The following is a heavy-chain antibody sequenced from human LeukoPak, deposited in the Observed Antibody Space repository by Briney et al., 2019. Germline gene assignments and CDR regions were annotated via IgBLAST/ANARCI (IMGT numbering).Heavy chain of an antibody. J-gene: IGHJ4*02. CDR2: IYYSGST. D-gene: IGHD2-15*01. CDR3: ARIGYCSGGSCSFGY. Sequence: SETLSLTCTVSGGSISSSSYYWGWIRQPPGKGLEWIGSIYYSGSTDYNPSLKSRVTISVDTSKNQFSLKLSSVTAADAAVYYCARIGYCSGGSCSFGYWGQGTLVTVSS. V-gene: IGHV4-39*01. CDR1: GGSISSSSYY.